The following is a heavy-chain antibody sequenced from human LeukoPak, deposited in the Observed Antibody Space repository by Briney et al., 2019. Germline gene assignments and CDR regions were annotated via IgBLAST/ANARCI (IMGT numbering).Heavy chain of an antibody. Sequence: ASVKVSCKASGYTFNNHYMYWVRQAPGQGLEWMGVINPSGGSTSYAQKFQGRVTMTRDTSTRTVYMEVNSLRAEDTAVYYCARDSDDYGDYWGQGTLVTVSS. J-gene: IGHJ4*02. CDR1: GYTFNNHY. D-gene: IGHD3-10*01. CDR2: INPSGGST. CDR3: ARDSDDYGDY. V-gene: IGHV1-46*02.